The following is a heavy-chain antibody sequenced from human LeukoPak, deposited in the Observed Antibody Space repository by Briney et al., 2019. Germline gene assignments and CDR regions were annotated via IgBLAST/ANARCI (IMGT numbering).Heavy chain of an antibody. CDR1: GGSFSGYY. J-gene: IGHJ3*02. D-gene: IGHD3-10*01. CDR2: INHSGST. Sequence: SSETLSLTCAVYGGSFSGYYWSWIRQPPGKGLEWLGEINHSGSTNYNPSLKSRVTISVDTSKNQFSLKLSSVTAADTAVYYCARLITVVDDAFDIWGQGTMVTVSS. V-gene: IGHV4-34*01. CDR3: ARLITVVDDAFDI.